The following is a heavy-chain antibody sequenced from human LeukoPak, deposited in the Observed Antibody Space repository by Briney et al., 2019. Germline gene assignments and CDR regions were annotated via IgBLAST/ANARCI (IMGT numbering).Heavy chain of an antibody. CDR2: INHSGST. CDR3: ARCNYQLVYVEDSYYYGMDV. CDR1: GGSFSGYY. D-gene: IGHD2-2*02. J-gene: IGHJ6*02. Sequence: SETLSLTCAVYGGSFSGYYWSWIRQPPGKGLEWIGEINHSGSTNYNPSSKSRVTISVDTSKNQFSLKVSSVSAEDTAVYYCARCNYQLVYVEDSYYYGMDVWGQGTTVTVS. V-gene: IGHV4-34*01.